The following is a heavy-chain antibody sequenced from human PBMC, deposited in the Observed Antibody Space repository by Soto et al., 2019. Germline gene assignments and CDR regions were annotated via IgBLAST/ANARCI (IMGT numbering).Heavy chain of an antibody. CDR2: ISSSGSTI. D-gene: IGHD1-26*01. J-gene: IGHJ3*02. Sequence: GGSLRLSCAASGFTFSSYEMNWVRQAPGKGLEWVSYISSSGSTIYYADSVKGRFTISRDNAKNSLYLQMNSLRAEDTAVYYCARDWGEGGSYSTYDAFDIWGQGTMVTVSS. V-gene: IGHV3-48*03. CDR1: GFTFSSYE. CDR3: ARDWGEGGSYSTYDAFDI.